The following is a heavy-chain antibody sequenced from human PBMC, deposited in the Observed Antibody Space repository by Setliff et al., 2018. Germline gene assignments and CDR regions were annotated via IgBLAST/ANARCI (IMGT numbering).Heavy chain of an antibody. D-gene: IGHD6-19*01. CDR3: ARAPSSIGVGGSLLH. Sequence: ASVKVSCKASGYTFTTYGIIWVRQAPGQGLEWMGWTSAYNDNTNYAQRLQGRVTMTTDTSTSTAHMELRGLSSDDTAVYYCARAPSSIGVGGSLLHWGQGTLVTVSS. J-gene: IGHJ4*02. CDR1: GYTFTTYG. CDR2: TSAYNDNT. V-gene: IGHV1-18*01.